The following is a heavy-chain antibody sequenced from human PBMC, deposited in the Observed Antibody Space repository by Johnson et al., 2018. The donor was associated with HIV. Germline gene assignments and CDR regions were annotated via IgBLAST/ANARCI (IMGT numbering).Heavy chain of an antibody. CDR2: IYSGGST. D-gene: IGHD6-19*01. V-gene: IGHV3-53*01. Sequence: MQLVESGGGLIQPGGSLRLSCAASGFTVGSNYMSWVRQAPGKGLEWVSVIYSGGSTYYADSVKGRFTISRDNSKNTLYLQMNSLRAEDTAVYYCTTISQWLVPGTFDIWGQGTMVTVSS. CDR3: TTISQWLVPGTFDI. CDR1: GFTVGSNY. J-gene: IGHJ3*02.